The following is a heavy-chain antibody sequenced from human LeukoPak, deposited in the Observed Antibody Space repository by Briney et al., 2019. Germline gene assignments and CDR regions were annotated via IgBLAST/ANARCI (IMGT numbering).Heavy chain of an antibody. J-gene: IGHJ4*02. CDR1: GGSVSSGSYY. V-gene: IGHV4-61*01. Sequence: PSETLSLTCTVSGGSVSSGSYYWSWIREPPGNELEWIGYIYYSGSTNYNPSLKSRVTISVDTSKNQFSLKLSSVTAADTAVYYCASGYSSSWLLDYWGQGTLVTVSS. CDR3: ASGYSSSWLLDY. CDR2: IYYSGST. D-gene: IGHD6-13*01.